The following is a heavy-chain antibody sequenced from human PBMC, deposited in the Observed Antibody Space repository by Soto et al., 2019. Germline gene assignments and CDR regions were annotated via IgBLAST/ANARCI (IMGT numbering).Heavy chain of an antibody. CDR3: ARQGLHCSGGSCYHVPFDY. CDR2: IYPGDSDT. V-gene: IGHV5-51*01. J-gene: IGHJ4*02. CDR1: GYSFTSYW. Sequence: GESLKISCKGPGYSFTSYWIGWVRQMPGKGLEWMGIIYPGDSDTRYSPSFQGQVTISADKSISTAYPQWSSLKASDTAMYYCARQGLHCSGGSCYHVPFDYWGQGTLVTVSS. D-gene: IGHD2-15*01.